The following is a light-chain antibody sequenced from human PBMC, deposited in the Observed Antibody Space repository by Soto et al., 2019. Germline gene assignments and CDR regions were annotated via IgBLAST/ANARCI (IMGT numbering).Light chain of an antibody. CDR3: TSHAGTINFPYI. CDR1: SSDVGAYNY. Sequence: QSVLPQPPSASGSPGQSVTISCTGTSSDVGAYNYVSWYQHHPGEAPKLMVYEVNKRPSGVPDRFSGSKSGNTASLTVSGLQAEDEADYYCTSHAGTINFPYIFGTGTKVTVL. J-gene: IGLJ1*01. CDR2: EVN. V-gene: IGLV2-8*01.